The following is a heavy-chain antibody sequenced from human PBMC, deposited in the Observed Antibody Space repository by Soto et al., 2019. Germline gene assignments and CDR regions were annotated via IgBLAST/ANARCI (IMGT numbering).Heavy chain of an antibody. V-gene: IGHV3-21*01. J-gene: IGHJ5*02. D-gene: IGHD6-19*01. CDR1: GMTFADYN. Sequence: GGSLRLSCVTSGMTFADYNMNWVRQAPGKGLGWVSTISRSSTYFYYADSVKGRFTVSRDDAKNSLFLHMGGLTTDDTGVYFCVRDISGPAERNWFDPWGQGTLVTVSS. CDR3: VRDISGPAERNWFDP. CDR2: ISRSSTYF.